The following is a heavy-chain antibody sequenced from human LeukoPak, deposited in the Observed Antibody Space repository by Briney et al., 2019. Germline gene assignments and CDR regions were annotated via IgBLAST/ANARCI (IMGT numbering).Heavy chain of an antibody. CDR1: GGSISSGSYY. V-gene: IGHV4-61*02. D-gene: IGHD3-10*01. Sequence: SETLSLTCTVSGGSISSGSYYWSWIRQPAGKGLEWIGRIYTSGSTNYNPSLKSRVTISVDTSKNQFSLKLSSVTAADTAVYYCARDYYGLGSYDYWGQGTLVTVSS. J-gene: IGHJ4*02. CDR3: ARDYYGLGSYDY. CDR2: IYTSGST.